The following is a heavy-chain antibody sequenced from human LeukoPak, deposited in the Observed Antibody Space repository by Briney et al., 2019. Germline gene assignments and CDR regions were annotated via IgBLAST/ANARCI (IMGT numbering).Heavy chain of an antibody. CDR2: IYYSGST. CDR3: AVGGVYLRGGAEAFDI. J-gene: IGHJ3*02. D-gene: IGHD3-10*01. Sequence: SETLSLTCTVPGGSISSYYWTWIRQPPGKGLEWVAYIYYSGSTSYNPSLMSRVTFSIGTSRHQLSLRLTSVTAADTAVYYCAVGGVYLRGGAEAFDIWGQGTMVTVSS. V-gene: IGHV4-59*01. CDR1: GGSISSYY.